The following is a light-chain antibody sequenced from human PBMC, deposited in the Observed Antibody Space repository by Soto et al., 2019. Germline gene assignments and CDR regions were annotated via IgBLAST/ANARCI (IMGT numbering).Light chain of an antibody. Sequence: DIQMTQSPSTLSGSVGDRVTITCRASQTISSWLAWYQQKPGKAPKLLIYQASTLKSGVPSRFSGSGSGTKFTLTISSLQPDDFATYYCQHYNSYSEALGQGTKVDMK. CDR3: QHYNSYSEA. J-gene: IGKJ1*01. CDR2: QAS. CDR1: QTISSW. V-gene: IGKV1-5*03.